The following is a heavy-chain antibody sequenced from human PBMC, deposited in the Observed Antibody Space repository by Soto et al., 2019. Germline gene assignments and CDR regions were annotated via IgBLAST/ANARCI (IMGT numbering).Heavy chain of an antibody. Sequence: SETLSLTCTVSGGSISSGGYYWSWIRQHPGKGLEWIGYIYYSGSTYYNPSLKSRVTISVDTSKNQFSLKLSSVTAADTAVYYCARGGNGYCSSTSCQGDGWFDPWGQGTLVTVSS. CDR2: IYYSGST. J-gene: IGHJ5*02. D-gene: IGHD2-2*01. CDR3: ARGGNGYCSSTSCQGDGWFDP. CDR1: GGSISSGGYY. V-gene: IGHV4-31*03.